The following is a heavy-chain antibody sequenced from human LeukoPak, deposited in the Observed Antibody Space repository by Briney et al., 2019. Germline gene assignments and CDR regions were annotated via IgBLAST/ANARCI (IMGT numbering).Heavy chain of an antibody. J-gene: IGHJ6*03. CDR3: ARRVFYGSGSYYLGNYYMDV. CDR2: INHSGST. D-gene: IGHD3-10*01. CDR1: GGSFSGYY. V-gene: IGHV4-34*01. Sequence: SETLSLTCAVYGGSFSGYYWSWIRQPPGKGLEWIGEINHSGSTNYNPSLKSRVTISVDTSKNQFSLKLSSVTAADTAVYYCARRVFYGSGSYYLGNYYMDVWGKGTTVTISS.